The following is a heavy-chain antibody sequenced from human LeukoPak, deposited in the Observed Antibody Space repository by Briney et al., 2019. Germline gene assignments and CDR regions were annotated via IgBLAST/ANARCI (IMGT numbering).Heavy chain of an antibody. CDR1: GFTFSDYY. Sequence: GGSLRLSCAASGFTFSDYYMSWVRQAPGKGLEWVSTISGSGGTTYYADSVKGRFTISRDNGKNTLYLQMNSLRAEDTAIYYCAKDLGYCNSASCQRYFDSWGQGTLVTVSS. D-gene: IGHD2-2*01. J-gene: IGHJ4*02. CDR2: ISGSGGTT. V-gene: IGHV3-23*01. CDR3: AKDLGYCNSASCQRYFDS.